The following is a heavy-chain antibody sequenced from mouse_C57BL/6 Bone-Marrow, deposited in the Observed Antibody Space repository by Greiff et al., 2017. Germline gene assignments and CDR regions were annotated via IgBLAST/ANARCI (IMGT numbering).Heavy chain of an antibody. D-gene: IGHD2-1*01. V-gene: IGHV5-12*01. J-gene: IGHJ4*01. CDR1: GFTFSDYY. CDR3: ARDLLCDY. Sequence: EVQLVESGGGLVQPGGSLKLSCAASGFTFSDYYMYWVRQTPEKRLEWVAYISNGGGSTYYPDTVKGRSTLSRDNAKNTLYLQMSRLKSEDTAMYYCARDLLCDYWGQGTSVTVSS. CDR2: ISNGGGST.